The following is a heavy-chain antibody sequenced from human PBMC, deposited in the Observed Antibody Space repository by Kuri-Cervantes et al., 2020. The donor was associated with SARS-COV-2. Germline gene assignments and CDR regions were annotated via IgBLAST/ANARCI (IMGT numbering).Heavy chain of an antibody. D-gene: IGHD3-9*01. CDR3: ARSVRYFDWLLSYYYYYYMDV. V-gene: IGHV3-66*01. CDR2: IYSGGST. Sequence: GGSLRLSCAASGFTVSSNYMSWVRQAPGKGLEWVSVIYSGGSTYYADSVKGRFTISRDNSKNTLYLQMNSLRAEDTAVYYCARSVRYFDWLLSYYYYYYMDVWGKGTTVTVSS. J-gene: IGHJ6*03. CDR1: GFTVSSNY.